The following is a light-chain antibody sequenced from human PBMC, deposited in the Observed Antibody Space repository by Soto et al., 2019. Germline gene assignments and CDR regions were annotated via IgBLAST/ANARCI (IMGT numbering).Light chain of an antibody. CDR3: QQYGVYSST. CDR1: QTISHW. CDR2: GVS. V-gene: IGKV1-5*03. Sequence: DIQMTQSPSTLSASVGDRVTISCRASQTISHWLAWFQQKPGKAPNLLIYGVSNLASGVPSRFSGTGSGTEFPLTISSLRTYDFATYYCQQYGVYSSTFGHGTNVEI. J-gene: IGKJ1*01.